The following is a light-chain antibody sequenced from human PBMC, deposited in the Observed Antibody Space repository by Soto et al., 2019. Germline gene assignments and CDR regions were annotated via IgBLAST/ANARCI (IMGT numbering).Light chain of an antibody. V-gene: IGKV1-6*01. Sequence: TPMNQSPLSLSASVGEKIIITCRASRDVGSDVSWYQQKPGQAPKLVIYAASNLYTGVPSRFSGRRSGTEFTLTISSLQPEDFASYYCLQDYGDSWTFGQGTKVEIE. CDR3: LQDYGDSWT. CDR2: AAS. J-gene: IGKJ1*01. CDR1: RDVGSD.